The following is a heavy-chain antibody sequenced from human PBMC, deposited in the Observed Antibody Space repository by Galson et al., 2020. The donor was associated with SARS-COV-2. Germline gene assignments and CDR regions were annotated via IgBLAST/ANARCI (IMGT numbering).Heavy chain of an antibody. CDR1: GFTFSNAW. CDR3: TTDRETAIVVGYYYGMDV. Sequence: GGSLRLSCAASGFTFSNAWMSWVRQAPGKGLEWVGRIKSKTDGGTTDYAAPVKGRFTISRDDSKNTLYLQMNSLKTEDTAVYYCTTDRETAIVVGYYYGMDVWGQGTTVTVSS. D-gene: IGHD2-15*01. V-gene: IGHV3-15*01. J-gene: IGHJ6*02. CDR2: IKSKTDGGTT.